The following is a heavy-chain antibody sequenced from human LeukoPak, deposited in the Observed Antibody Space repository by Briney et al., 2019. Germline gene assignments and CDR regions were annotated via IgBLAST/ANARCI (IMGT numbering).Heavy chain of an antibody. D-gene: IGHD3-3*01. J-gene: IGHJ4*02. Sequence: GGSLRLSCAASGFTFSRYPMSWVRQAPGKGLEWFSAISGSGGSTYYADTVKGRFTICRDNSKNTLYLQMNSLRAEETAVYYCAKHRTYYDFWSGSLDYWGQGTLVTVSS. V-gene: IGHV3-23*01. CDR3: AKHRTYYDFWSGSLDY. CDR2: ISGSGGST. CDR1: GFTFSRYP.